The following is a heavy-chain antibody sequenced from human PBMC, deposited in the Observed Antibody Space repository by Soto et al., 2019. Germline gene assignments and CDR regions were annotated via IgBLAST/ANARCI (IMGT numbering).Heavy chain of an antibody. Sequence: ASVKVSCKASGYTFNFYGITWVRQAPGQGLEWMGWISGFNGNTNYAADLQGRVTMTTDTSTSTAYMELRGLRSDDTAVYYCARIGVSSGHESPAFDPWGQGTLVTVSS. J-gene: IGHJ5*02. CDR1: GYTFNFYG. CDR2: ISGFNGNT. D-gene: IGHD3-16*01. CDR3: ARIGVSSGHESPAFDP. V-gene: IGHV1-18*01.